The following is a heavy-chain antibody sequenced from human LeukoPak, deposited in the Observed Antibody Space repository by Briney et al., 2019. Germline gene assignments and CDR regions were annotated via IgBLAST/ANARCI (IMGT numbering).Heavy chain of an antibody. CDR1: SGSLGSYY. D-gene: IGHD6-6*01. CDR3: AREYSSSSGKALDY. Sequence: PSETLSLTCTVSSGSLGSYYWNWLRQPAGKGLEWVGHIFMIGSTDYNPSLKSRVTMSVDTSKNQFSLKLNSVTAADTAFYYCAREYSSSSGKALDYWGQGTLVTVSS. J-gene: IGHJ4*02. CDR2: IFMIGST. V-gene: IGHV4-4*07.